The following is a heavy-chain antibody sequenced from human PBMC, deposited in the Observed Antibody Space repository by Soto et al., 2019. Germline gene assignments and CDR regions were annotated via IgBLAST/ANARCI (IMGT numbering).Heavy chain of an antibody. V-gene: IGHV1-69*13. CDR3: AREGGDGYNADFDY. Sequence: SVKVSCKASGGTFSSYAISWVRQAPGQGLEWMGGIIPIFGTANYAQKFQGRVTITADESTSTAYMELSSLRSEDTAVYYCAREGGDGYNADFDYWGQGTLVTVSS. D-gene: IGHD5-12*01. CDR2: IIPIFGTA. J-gene: IGHJ4*02. CDR1: GGTFSSYA.